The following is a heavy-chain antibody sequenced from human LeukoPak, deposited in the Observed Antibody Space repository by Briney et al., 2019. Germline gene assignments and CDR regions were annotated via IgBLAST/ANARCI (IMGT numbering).Heavy chain of an antibody. CDR2: VYSGGST. CDR3: YHSGYSSGWPFDY. CDR1: GFTVSSNY. J-gene: IGHJ4*02. V-gene: IGHV3-66*01. Sequence: GGSLRLSCAASGFTVSSNYMSWVRQAPGKGLEWVSVVYSGGSTYYADSVKGRFTISRDNSKNTLYLQMNSLRAEDTAVYYCYHSGYSSGWPFDYWGQETLVTVSS. D-gene: IGHD6-19*01.